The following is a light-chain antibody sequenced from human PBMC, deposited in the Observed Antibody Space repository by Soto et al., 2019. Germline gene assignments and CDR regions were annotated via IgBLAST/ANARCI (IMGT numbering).Light chain of an antibody. Sequence: QSALTQPASVSGSPGQSITISCTGTSSDVGGYNYVSWYQQHPGKVPRLMIYEVSNRPSGLSNRFSGSKSDNTASLTISGLQAEDEADYYCSLYTSSNTWVFGGGTKLTVL. CDR3: SLYTSSNTWV. CDR1: SSDVGGYNY. CDR2: EVS. J-gene: IGLJ3*02. V-gene: IGLV2-14*01.